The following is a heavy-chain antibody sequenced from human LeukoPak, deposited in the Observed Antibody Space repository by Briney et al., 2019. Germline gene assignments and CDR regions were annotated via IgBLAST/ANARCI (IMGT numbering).Heavy chain of an antibody. Sequence: ASVKVSCKASGGTFSSYAISWVRQAPGQGLEWMGGIIPIFGTANYAQKFQGRVTITTDESTSTAYMELSSLRSEDTAVYYCARHLDRGYSSSSYLVYWGQGTLVTVSS. D-gene: IGHD6-6*01. V-gene: IGHV1-69*05. CDR2: IIPIFGTA. CDR3: ARHLDRGYSSSSYLVY. CDR1: GGTFSSYA. J-gene: IGHJ4*02.